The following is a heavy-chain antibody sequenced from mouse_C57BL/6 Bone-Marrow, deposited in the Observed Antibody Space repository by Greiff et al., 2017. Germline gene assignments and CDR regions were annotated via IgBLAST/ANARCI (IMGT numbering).Heavy chain of an antibody. CDR1: GYTFTSYG. Sequence: DVQLVESGAELVRPGSSVKMSCKTSGYTFTSYGINWVKQRPGQGLEWIGYIYIGNGYTEYNEKFKGKATLTSDTSSSTAYMQLSSLTSEDSAIYFCAVPSHSSLILYWYFDVWGTGTTVTVSS. V-gene: IGHV1-58*01. J-gene: IGHJ1*03. CDR2: IYIGNGYT. CDR3: AVPSHSSLILYWYFDV. D-gene: IGHD1-1*01.